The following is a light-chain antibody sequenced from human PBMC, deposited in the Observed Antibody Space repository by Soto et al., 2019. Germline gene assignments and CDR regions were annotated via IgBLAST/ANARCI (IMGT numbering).Light chain of an antibody. CDR1: SSNIGGNS. CDR3: GSWDSSLRAYV. J-gene: IGLJ1*01. Sequence: QSVMTQPPSVSAAPGQKVTISCSGSSSNIGGNSVSWYQQLPGTAPKLLIYDDNKRPSGIPDRFSGSKSGTSATLGITGFQTGDEADYYCGSWDSSLRAYVFGTGTKRTVL. V-gene: IGLV1-51*01. CDR2: DDN.